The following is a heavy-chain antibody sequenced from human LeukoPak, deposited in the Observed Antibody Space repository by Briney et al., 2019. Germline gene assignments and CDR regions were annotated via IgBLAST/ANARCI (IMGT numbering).Heavy chain of an antibody. D-gene: IGHD4-23*01. CDR1: GFTFSSYG. CDR3: VLGHYGGLFDN. V-gene: IGHV3-30*19. CDR2: ISNDESNK. J-gene: IGHJ4*02. Sequence: PGGSLRLSCAASGFTFSSYGMHWVRQAPGKGLEWVAVISNDESNKDYGNSVKGRFTIARDNSKNTLYLQMNSLRVEDTAVYYCVLGHYGGLFDNWGQGALVTVSS.